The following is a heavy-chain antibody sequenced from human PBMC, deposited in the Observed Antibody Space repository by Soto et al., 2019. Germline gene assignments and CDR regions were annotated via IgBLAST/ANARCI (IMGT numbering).Heavy chain of an antibody. CDR2: IYQSGVT. CDR3: AGMPYTSGLRFDP. V-gene: IGHV4-30-2*01. Sequence: SETLSLTCNMSGDSYSISTYSWSWIRQPPGKALRWIGFIYQSGVTSYNPSLASRVSISLDRSNNQCSLKLKSVTAADTAVYFCAGMPYTSGLRFDPWGPGTLVTVSS. J-gene: IGHJ5*02. D-gene: IGHD6-19*01. CDR1: GDSYSISTYS.